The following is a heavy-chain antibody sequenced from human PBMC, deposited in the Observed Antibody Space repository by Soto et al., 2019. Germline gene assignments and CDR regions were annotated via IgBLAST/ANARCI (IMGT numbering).Heavy chain of an antibody. CDR2: IYPGDSDT. D-gene: IGHD3-3*01. CDR3: ARTPGGYDFWSDDAFDI. J-gene: IGHJ3*02. CDR1: GYSFTSYW. Sequence: PGESLTSSCKVSGYSFTSYWIVWVLQMPGKGLEWMGIIYPGDSDTRYSPSSQGQVTISADKSISTAYLQWRSLKASDTAMYYCARTPGGYDFWSDDAFDIWGQGTMVTVSS. V-gene: IGHV5-51*01.